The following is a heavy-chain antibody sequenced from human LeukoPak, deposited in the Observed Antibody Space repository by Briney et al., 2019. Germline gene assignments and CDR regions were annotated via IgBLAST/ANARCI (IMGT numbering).Heavy chain of an antibody. Sequence: RSSETLSLTCTVSGGSISSSNWWSWVRQPPGKGLEWIGEIYHSGSTNYNPSLKSRVTISVDKSKNQFSLKLSSVTAADTAVYYCAREESIAAAALHDAFDIWGQGTMVTVSS. CDR2: IYHSGST. V-gene: IGHV4-4*02. CDR3: AREESIAAAALHDAFDI. J-gene: IGHJ3*02. D-gene: IGHD6-13*01. CDR1: GGSISSSNW.